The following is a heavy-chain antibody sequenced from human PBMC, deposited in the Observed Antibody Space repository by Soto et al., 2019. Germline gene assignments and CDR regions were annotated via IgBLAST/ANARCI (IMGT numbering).Heavy chain of an antibody. CDR3: ARGGGVLRSPYSSSSYGMDV. V-gene: IGHV1-69*13. D-gene: IGHD6-6*01. Sequence: SVKVSCKASGGTFSSYAISWVRQAPGQGLEWMGGIIPIFGTANYAQKFQGRVTITADESTSTAYMELSSLRSEDTAVYYCARGGGVLRSPYSSSSYGMDVWGQGTTVTVSS. CDR2: IIPIFGTA. J-gene: IGHJ6*02. CDR1: GGTFSSYA.